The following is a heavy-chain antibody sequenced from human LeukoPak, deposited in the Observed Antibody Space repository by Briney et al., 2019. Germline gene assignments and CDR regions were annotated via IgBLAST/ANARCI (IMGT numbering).Heavy chain of an antibody. CDR2: IYPGDSQT. Sequence: GESLKISCTGSGYRFTDWWIGWMRQMPGKGLEWMGIIYPGDSQTRYSPSFQGQVTISADKSISTAYLQWSSLRASDTAMYYCARHLRVGATQSNFDYWGQGTLVTVSS. CDR3: ARHLRVGATQSNFDY. D-gene: IGHD1-26*01. J-gene: IGHJ4*02. V-gene: IGHV5-51*01. CDR1: GYRFTDWW.